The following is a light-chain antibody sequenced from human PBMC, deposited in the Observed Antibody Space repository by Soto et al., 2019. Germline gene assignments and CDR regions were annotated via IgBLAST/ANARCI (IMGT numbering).Light chain of an antibody. V-gene: IGLV2-14*01. Sequence: QSVLTQPASVSGSPGQSITISCTGTGSDVGGYNYVSWSQHHPGKAPKLMIYEVADRPSGVSSRFSGSKSGNTASLTISGLQAEDEADYYCSSYTRTNSYVFGTGTKVTVL. CDR1: GSDVGGYNY. J-gene: IGLJ1*01. CDR3: SSYTRTNSYV. CDR2: EVA.